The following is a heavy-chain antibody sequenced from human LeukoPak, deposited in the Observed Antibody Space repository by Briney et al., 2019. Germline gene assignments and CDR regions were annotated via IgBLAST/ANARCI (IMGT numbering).Heavy chain of an antibody. D-gene: IGHD7-27*01. CDR1: GYTFTSYD. Sequence: GASVKVSCKASGYTFTSYDFNWVQQATGQGLEWMGWMSPKSGDTGYAQKLQGRVTMTRDASTSTAYMELSSLRSEDTAAYYCARGPPDTGDFDYWGQGTPVTVSS. J-gene: IGHJ4*02. V-gene: IGHV1-8*01. CDR3: ARGPPDTGDFDY. CDR2: MSPKSGDT.